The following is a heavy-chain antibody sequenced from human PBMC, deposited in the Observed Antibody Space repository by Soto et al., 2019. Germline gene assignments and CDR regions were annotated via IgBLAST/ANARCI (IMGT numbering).Heavy chain of an antibody. D-gene: IGHD2-2*01. J-gene: IGHJ4*02. Sequence: ASVKVSCKASGYTFPGIYMHWVRQAPGQGLEWMALINPTSGVTNYAQKFQGRVTMTWDTSISTAYMELSRLRSDDTAIYYCARGYCSSSGCSHYFDYWGQGTLVTVSS. CDR3: ARGYCSSSGCSHYFDY. CDR1: GYTFPGIY. CDR2: INPTSGVT. V-gene: IGHV1-2*02.